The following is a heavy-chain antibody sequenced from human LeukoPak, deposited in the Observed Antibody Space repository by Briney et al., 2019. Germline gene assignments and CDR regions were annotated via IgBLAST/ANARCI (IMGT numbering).Heavy chain of an antibody. Sequence: ASVKVSCKASGYTFTGYYMHWVRQAPGQGLEWMGWINPNSGGTNYAQKFQGRVTMTTDTSTSTAYMELRSLRSDDTAVYYCARDYDFWSGYYTPGYWGQGTLVTVSS. CDR3: ARDYDFWSGYYTPGY. D-gene: IGHD3-3*01. V-gene: IGHV1-2*02. J-gene: IGHJ4*02. CDR2: INPNSGGT. CDR1: GYTFTGYY.